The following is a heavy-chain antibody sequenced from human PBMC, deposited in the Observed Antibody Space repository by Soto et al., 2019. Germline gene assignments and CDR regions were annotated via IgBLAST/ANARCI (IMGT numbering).Heavy chain of an antibody. CDR1: GYTFTGYY. D-gene: IGHD2-15*01. V-gene: IGHV1-2*04. CDR2: INPNSGGT. CDR3: ASASVVVAATGHNKGFDP. J-gene: IGHJ5*02. Sequence: GASVKVSCKASGYTFTGYYMHWVRQAPGQGLEWMGWINPNSGGTNYAQKFQGWVTMTRDTSISTAYMELSSLRSEDTAVYYCASASVVVAATGHNKGFDPWGQGTLVTAPQ.